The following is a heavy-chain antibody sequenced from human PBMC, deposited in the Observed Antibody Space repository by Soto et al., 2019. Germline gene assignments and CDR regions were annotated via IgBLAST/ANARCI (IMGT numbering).Heavy chain of an antibody. D-gene: IGHD6-19*01. Sequence: GGSLRLSCAASGFTFSSYGMHWVRQAPGKGLEWVAVIWYDGSNKYYADSVKGRFTISRDNSKNTLYLQMNSLRAEDTAVYYCAREYRYSSGPAFDYWGQGTLVTVSS. V-gene: IGHV3-33*01. J-gene: IGHJ4*02. CDR3: AREYRYSSGPAFDY. CDR1: GFTFSSYG. CDR2: IWYDGSNK.